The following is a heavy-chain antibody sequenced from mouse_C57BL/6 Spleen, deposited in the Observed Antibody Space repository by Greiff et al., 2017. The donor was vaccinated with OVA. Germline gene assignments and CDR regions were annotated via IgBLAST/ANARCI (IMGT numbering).Heavy chain of an antibody. Sequence: EVQLQQSGPGLVKPSQSLSLTCSVTGYSITSGYYWNWIRQFPGNKLEWMGYISYDGSNNYNPSLKNRISITRDTAKNQFFLKLNSVTTEDTATYYCARESDGYYNWYFDVWGTGTTVTVSS. CDR2: ISYDGSN. J-gene: IGHJ1*03. V-gene: IGHV3-6*01. D-gene: IGHD2-3*01. CDR3: ARESDGYYNWYFDV. CDR1: GYSITSGYY.